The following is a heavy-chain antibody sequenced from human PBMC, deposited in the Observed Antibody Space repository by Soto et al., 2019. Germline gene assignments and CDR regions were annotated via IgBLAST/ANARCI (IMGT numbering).Heavy chain of an antibody. Sequence: GGSLRLSCAASGFTFSSYAMSWVRQAPGKGLEWVSAISGSGGSTYYADSVKGRFTISRDNSKNTLYLQMNSLRAEDTAVYYCAKGGPATYYYGSGSYLRSLEFDYWGQGTLVTVSS. CDR1: GFTFSSYA. V-gene: IGHV3-23*01. D-gene: IGHD3-10*01. CDR2: ISGSGGST. CDR3: AKGGPATYYYGSGSYLRSLEFDY. J-gene: IGHJ4*02.